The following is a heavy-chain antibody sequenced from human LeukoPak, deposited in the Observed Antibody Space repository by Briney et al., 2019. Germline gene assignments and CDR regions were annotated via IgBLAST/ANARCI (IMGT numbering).Heavy chain of an antibody. J-gene: IGHJ4*02. Sequence: PGGSLRLSCAASGFTFSFYSMNWVRQAPGKGLEWISYITSNSGAIYYADSVKGRFITSRDNAKNSLSLQMNSLRDEDTAIYYCARSVEGHFDYWGQGTLVTVSS. CDR2: ITSNSGAI. CDR1: GFTFSFYS. V-gene: IGHV3-48*02. D-gene: IGHD2-21*01. CDR3: ARSVEGHFDY.